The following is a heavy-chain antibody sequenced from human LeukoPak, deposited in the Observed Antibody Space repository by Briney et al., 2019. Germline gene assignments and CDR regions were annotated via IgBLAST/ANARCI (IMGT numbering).Heavy chain of an antibody. V-gene: IGHV4-39*01. J-gene: IGHJ5*02. D-gene: IGHD1-14*01. CDR2: ISYSGTT. Sequence: SETLSLTCTVSSGSISSSPYYWGWIRQSPGKGLEWIGSISYSGTTYYNPSLKSRVTISVDTSKNQFSLKLSSVTAADTAVYYCATRIPGWFDPWGQGTLVTVSS. CDR3: ATRIPGWFDP. CDR1: SGSISSSPYY.